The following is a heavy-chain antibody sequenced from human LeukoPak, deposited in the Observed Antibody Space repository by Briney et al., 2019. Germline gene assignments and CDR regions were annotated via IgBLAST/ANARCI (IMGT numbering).Heavy chain of an antibody. J-gene: IGHJ4*02. V-gene: IGHV1-46*01. CDR1: GYTFTSYY. CDR3: ARGAYYDSSGYSDFDY. Sequence: GASVKVSCKASGYTFTSYYMHWVRQAPGQGLEWMGIINPSGGSTSYAQKFQGRVTMTRDTSTSTVYMELSSLRSEDTAVYCCARGAYYDSSGYSDFDYWGQGTLVTVSS. D-gene: IGHD3-22*01. CDR2: INPSGGST.